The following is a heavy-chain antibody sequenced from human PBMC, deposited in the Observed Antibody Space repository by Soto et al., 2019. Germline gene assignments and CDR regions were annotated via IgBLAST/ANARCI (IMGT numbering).Heavy chain of an antibody. CDR2: IYYSGST. J-gene: IGHJ4*02. D-gene: IGHD6-6*01. Sequence: SETLSLTCTVSGGSISSSSYYWGWIRQPPGKGLEWIGSIYYSGSTYYNPSLKSRVTISVDTSKNQFSLKLSSVTAADTAVYYCARQNPIAAHYGYFDYWGQGTLVTVSS. CDR3: ARQNPIAAHYGYFDY. CDR1: GGSISSSSYY. V-gene: IGHV4-39*01.